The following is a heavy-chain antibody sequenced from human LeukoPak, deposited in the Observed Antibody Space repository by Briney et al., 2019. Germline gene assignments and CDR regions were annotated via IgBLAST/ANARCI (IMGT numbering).Heavy chain of an antibody. CDR1: GGSISGYY. V-gene: IGHV4-59*01. D-gene: IGHD3-22*01. CDR2: IYYSGST. CDR3: ARGYYDTSGYYLAAY. J-gene: IGHJ4*02. Sequence: SETLSLTGTVSGGSISGYYWSWIRQPPGKGLEWIGYIYYSGSTNYNPSLKSRVTLSVDTSKNQFSLKLTSVTAADTAVYYCARGYYDTSGYYLAAYWGQGTLVTVSS.